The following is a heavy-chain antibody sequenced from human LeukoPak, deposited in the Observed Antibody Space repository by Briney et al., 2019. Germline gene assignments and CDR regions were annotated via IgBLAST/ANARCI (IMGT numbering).Heavy chain of an antibody. CDR2: ISGSGGST. V-gene: IGHV3-23*01. CDR1: GFTFSSNA. Sequence: GGSLRLSCAASGFTFSSNAMSWVRQAPGKGLEWVSAISGSGGSTYYADSVKGRFTISRDNSKNTLYLQMNSLRAEDTAVYYCAKDLGYSGYDWVCDYWGQGTLVTVSS. J-gene: IGHJ4*02. D-gene: IGHD5-12*01. CDR3: AKDLGYSGYDWVCDY.